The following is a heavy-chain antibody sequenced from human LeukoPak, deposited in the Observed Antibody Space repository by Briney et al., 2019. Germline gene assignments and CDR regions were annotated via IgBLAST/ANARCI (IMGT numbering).Heavy chain of an antibody. D-gene: IGHD2-2*01. V-gene: IGHV1-8*01. CDR2: MKPDNGHT. CDR1: GYTFTSYD. CDR3: ARIHCSSSSCYVYPYYHYMDV. J-gene: IGHJ6*03. Sequence: ASVKVSCKASGYTFTSYDINWVRQATGQGLEWMGWMKPDNGHTGYAQKFQGRLTMTRNTSISTAYMELSSLRSEDTAVYYCARIHCSSSSCYVYPYYHYMDVWGKGTTVTISS.